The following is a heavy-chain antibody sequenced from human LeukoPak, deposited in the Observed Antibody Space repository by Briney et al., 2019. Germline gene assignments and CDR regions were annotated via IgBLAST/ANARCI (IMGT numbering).Heavy chain of an antibody. CDR2: INHSGST. Sequence: SETLSLTCTVSGGSISSSYCYWGWIRQPPGKGLEWIGEINHSGSTNYNPSLKSRVTISVDTSKNQFSLKLSSVTAADTAVYYCAVAMVRGVIWRVNWFDPWGQGTLVTVSS. V-gene: IGHV4-39*07. CDR1: GGSISSSYCY. D-gene: IGHD3-10*01. J-gene: IGHJ5*02. CDR3: AVAMVRGVIWRVNWFDP.